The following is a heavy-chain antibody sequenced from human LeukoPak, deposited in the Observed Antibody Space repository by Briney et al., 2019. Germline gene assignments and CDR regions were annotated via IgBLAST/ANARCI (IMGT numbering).Heavy chain of an antibody. V-gene: IGHV3-49*04. CDR3: SRGPIQLWVHNGVDV. Sequence: GWSLRLSCTPSGFTFGDHAMTWVRQAPGKGLEWVGFIRSKAYRGTTEYAASVKGRFTISRDDPKSVVYLQMNSLKSEDTAVYYCSRGPIQLWVHNGVDVWGQGTTVTVSS. CDR2: IRSKAYRGTT. CDR1: GFTFGDHA. D-gene: IGHD5-18*01. J-gene: IGHJ6*02.